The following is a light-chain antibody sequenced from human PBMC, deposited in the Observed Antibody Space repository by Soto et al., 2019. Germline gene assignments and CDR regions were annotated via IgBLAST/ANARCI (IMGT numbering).Light chain of an antibody. Sequence: QSVLTQPASVSGSPVQSITISCTGISSDGNSVSWYQQHPGKAPKLIIYEVTNRPSGVSNRFSGSKSDYTASLTISGLQAEDEADYYCSSYTAASTLDVVFGGGTKVTV. V-gene: IGLV2-14*01. CDR3: SSYTAASTLDVV. J-gene: IGLJ2*01. CDR1: SSDGNS. CDR2: EVT.